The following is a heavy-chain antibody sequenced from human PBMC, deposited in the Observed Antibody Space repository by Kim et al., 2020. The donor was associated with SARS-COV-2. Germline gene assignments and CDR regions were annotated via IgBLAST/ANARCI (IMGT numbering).Heavy chain of an antibody. V-gene: IGHV1-69*04. CDR3: ARAYYYDSSGYQQVFDY. CDR2: IIPILGIA. Sequence: SVKVSCKASGGTFSSYAISWVRQAPGQGLEWMGRIIPILGIANYAQKFQGRVTITADKSTSTAYMELSSLRSEDTAVYYCARAYYYDSSGYQQVFDYWGQGTLVTVSS. J-gene: IGHJ4*02. D-gene: IGHD3-22*01. CDR1: GGTFSSYA.